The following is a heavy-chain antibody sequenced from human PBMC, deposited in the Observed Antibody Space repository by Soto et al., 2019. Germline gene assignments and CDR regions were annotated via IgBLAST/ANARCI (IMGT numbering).Heavy chain of an antibody. J-gene: IGHJ3*02. CDR3: ARLAVAGGRGAFDT. CDR1: GGTFSSYT. CDR2: ISAYNGNT. Sequence: ASVKVSCKASGGTFSSYTISWVRQAPGQGLEWMGWISAYNGNTNYAQKLQGRVTMTTDTSTSTAYMELRSLRSDDTAVYYCARLAVAGGRGAFDTWGQGTMVTVSS. D-gene: IGHD6-19*01. V-gene: IGHV1-18*01.